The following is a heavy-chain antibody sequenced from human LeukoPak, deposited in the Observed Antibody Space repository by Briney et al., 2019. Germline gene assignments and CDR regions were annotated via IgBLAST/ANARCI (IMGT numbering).Heavy chain of an antibody. CDR3: ARRSGDIVLMVYATHFDY. CDR1: GGSFSGYY. V-gene: IGHV4-34*01. D-gene: IGHD2-8*01. CDR2: INHSGST. Sequence: KPSETLSLTCAVYGGSFSGYYWSWIRQPPGKGLEWIGEINHSGSTNYNPSLKSRVTISVDTSKNQFSLKLSPVTAADTAVYYCARRSGDIVLMVYATHFDYWGQGTLVTVSS. J-gene: IGHJ4*02.